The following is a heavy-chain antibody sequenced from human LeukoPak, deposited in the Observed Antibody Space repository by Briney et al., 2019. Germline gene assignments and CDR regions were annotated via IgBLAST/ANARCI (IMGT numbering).Heavy chain of an antibody. V-gene: IGHV3-23*01. CDR2: ISGSGGST. D-gene: IGHD5-18*01. CDR3: ARGVNPAMTPLRFDP. J-gene: IGHJ5*02. Sequence: PGGSLRLSCAASGFTFSSYAMSWVRQAPGKGLEWVSAISGSGGSTYYADSVKGRFTISRDNAKNSLSLQMNSLRAEDTAVYFCARGVNPAMTPLRFDPWGQGTLVIVSS. CDR1: GFTFSSYA.